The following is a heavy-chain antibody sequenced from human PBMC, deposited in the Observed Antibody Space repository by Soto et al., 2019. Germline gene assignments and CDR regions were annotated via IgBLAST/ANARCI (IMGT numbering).Heavy chain of an antibody. D-gene: IGHD6-13*01. Sequence: SVKVSCKASGGTFSSYAISWVRQAPGQGLEWMGGIIPILGTANYAQKFQGRVTITADESTSTAYMELSSLRSEDTAVYYCARDAVSIAAAPFDPWGQGTLVTVSS. CDR1: GGTFSSYA. CDR2: IIPILGTA. CDR3: ARDAVSIAAAPFDP. V-gene: IGHV1-69*13. J-gene: IGHJ5*02.